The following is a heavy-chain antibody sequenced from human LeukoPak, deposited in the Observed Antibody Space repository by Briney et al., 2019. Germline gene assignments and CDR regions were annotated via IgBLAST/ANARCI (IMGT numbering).Heavy chain of an antibody. CDR3: ARWDYAGDYFDY. CDR1: GFTFSSYG. D-gene: IGHD4-17*01. CDR2: ISGSGGST. V-gene: IGHV3-23*01. Sequence: GSLRLSCAASGFTFSSYGMSWVRQAPGKGLEWVSAISGSGGSTYYADSVKGRFTISRDNSKNTLYLQMNSLRAEDTAVYYCARWDYAGDYFDYWGQGTLVTVSS. J-gene: IGHJ4*02.